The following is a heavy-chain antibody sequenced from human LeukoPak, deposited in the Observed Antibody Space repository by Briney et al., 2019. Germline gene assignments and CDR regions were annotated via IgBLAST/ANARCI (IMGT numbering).Heavy chain of an antibody. J-gene: IGHJ4*02. CDR1: GYTFTSYD. Sequence: ASVKVSCKASGYTFTSYDINWVRQATGQGLEWMGWMNPNSGDTGFAQKFQDRVTMTRNTSISTAYMELSSLRSDDTAVYYCARLVRAAGGSPVDYWGQGTLVTVSS. V-gene: IGHV1-8*01. D-gene: IGHD6-13*01. CDR3: ARLVRAAGGSPVDY. CDR2: MNPNSGDT.